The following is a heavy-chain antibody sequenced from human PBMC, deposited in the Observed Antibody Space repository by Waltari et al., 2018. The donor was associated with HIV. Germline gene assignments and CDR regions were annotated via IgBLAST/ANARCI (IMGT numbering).Heavy chain of an antibody. CDR2: ISLDGNHK. Sequence: QAQLVESGGGVVRPGTSLTLSCAGSGFTFSDYGLHWVRQAPGRGLEWEAEISLDGNHKYYADAVKCRITISRDISKSILSLQMNSLRPEDTAVYYCAKTSSWSGRDHYGLDVWGQGTTVTVS. J-gene: IGHJ6*02. V-gene: IGHV3-30*18. CDR3: AKTSSWSGRDHYGLDV. D-gene: IGHD2-2*01. CDR1: GFTFSDYG.